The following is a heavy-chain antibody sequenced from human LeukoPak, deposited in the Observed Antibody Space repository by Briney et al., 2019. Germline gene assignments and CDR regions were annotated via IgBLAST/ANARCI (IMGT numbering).Heavy chain of an antibody. CDR1: GFSFDGYG. CDR2: IKGDGIST. Sequence: GRSLRLSCTASGFSFDGYGMHWVRHAPGQGLVWVSRIKGDGISTNYADSVKGRFTISRDIAKNTLYLQMNSLRAEDTGVYYCAKDHYWSIDYWGRGTLVTVSS. D-gene: IGHD3-3*01. V-gene: IGHV3-74*01. CDR3: AKDHYWSIDY. J-gene: IGHJ4*02.